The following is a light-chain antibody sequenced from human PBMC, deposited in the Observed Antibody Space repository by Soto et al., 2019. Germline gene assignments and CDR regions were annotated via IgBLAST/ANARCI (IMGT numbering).Light chain of an antibody. CDR3: SSYTSSSTYV. Sequence: QSVLTQPASVSGYPGQSITISCTGTSSDVGGYNYVSWYQQHPGKAPKLMIYEVSNRPSGVSNRFSGSKSGNTASLTISGLQAEDEADYYCSSYTSSSTYVFGTGTKLTVL. V-gene: IGLV2-14*01. CDR1: SSDVGGYNY. CDR2: EVS. J-gene: IGLJ1*01.